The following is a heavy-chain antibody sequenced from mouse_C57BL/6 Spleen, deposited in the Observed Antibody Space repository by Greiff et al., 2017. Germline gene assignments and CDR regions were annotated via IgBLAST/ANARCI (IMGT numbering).Heavy chain of an antibody. CDR3: ARCTTVVPALAY. CDR2: IYPGDGDT. CDR1: GYAFSSYW. Sequence: QVQLQQSGAELVKPGASVKISCKASGYAFSSYWMNWVKQRPGKGLEWIGQIYPGDGDTNYNGKFKGKATLTADKTSSTAYMQLSSLTSEDSAVYFCARCTTVVPALAYWGQGTLVTVSA. J-gene: IGHJ3*01. V-gene: IGHV1-80*01. D-gene: IGHD1-1*01.